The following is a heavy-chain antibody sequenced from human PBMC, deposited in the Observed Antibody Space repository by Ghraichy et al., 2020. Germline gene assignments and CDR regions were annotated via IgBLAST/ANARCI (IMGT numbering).Heavy chain of an antibody. CDR2: IIPIFGTA. Sequence: SVKVSSKASGGTFSSYAISWVRQAPGQGLEWMGGIIPIFGTANYAQKFQGRVTITADESTSTAYMELSSLRSEDTAVYYCARSITMVRDQNYYYYGMDVWGQGTTVTVSS. CDR3: ARSITMVRDQNYYYYGMDV. J-gene: IGHJ6*02. V-gene: IGHV1-69*13. D-gene: IGHD3-10*01. CDR1: GGTFSSYA.